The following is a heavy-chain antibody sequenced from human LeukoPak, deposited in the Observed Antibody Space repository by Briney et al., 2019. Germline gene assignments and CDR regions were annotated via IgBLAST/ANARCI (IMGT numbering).Heavy chain of an antibody. D-gene: IGHD6-19*01. V-gene: IGHV3-7*01. CDR2: IKQDGSEK. CDR3: ARDRGSSGWYEFDY. Sequence: GGSLRLSCAASGFTFSSYSMNWVRQAPGKGLEWVANIKQDGSEKYYVDSVKGRFTISRDNAKNSLYLQMNSLRAEDTALYYCARDRGSSGWYEFDYWGQGTLVTVSS. CDR1: GFTFSSYS. J-gene: IGHJ4*02.